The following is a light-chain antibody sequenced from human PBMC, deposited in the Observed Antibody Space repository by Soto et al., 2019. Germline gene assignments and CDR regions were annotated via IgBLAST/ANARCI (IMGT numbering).Light chain of an antibody. V-gene: IGKV3-11*01. CDR2: EAS. CDR3: QQYDNWRT. Sequence: VLTQSPATLSLSPGDRAALSCRASQSVHTYLAWYQQKPGQAPRLLIYEASYRAPGVPDRFSGSGSGTDFTLTISSLEPEDFAMYYCQQYDNWRTFGQGTNVEI. CDR1: QSVHTY. J-gene: IGKJ1*01.